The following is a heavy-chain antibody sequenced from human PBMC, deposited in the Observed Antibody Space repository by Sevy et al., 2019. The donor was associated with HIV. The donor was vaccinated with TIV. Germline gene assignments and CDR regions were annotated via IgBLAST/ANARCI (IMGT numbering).Heavy chain of an antibody. V-gene: IGHV4-59*01. J-gene: IGHJ6*03. D-gene: IGHD2-2*01. CDR3: ARGGYQLLHYYYYMDV. CDR2: IYYSGST. CDR1: GGSISSYY. Sequence: SETLSLTCTVSGGSISSYYWSWIRQPPGKGLEWIGYIYYSGSTNYNPSLKSRVTISVDTSKNQFSLKLSSVTAADTAVYYCARGGYQLLHYYYYMDVWGKGTTVTVSS.